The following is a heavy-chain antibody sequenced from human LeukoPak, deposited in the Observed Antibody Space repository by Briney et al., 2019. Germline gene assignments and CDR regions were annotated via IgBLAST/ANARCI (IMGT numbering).Heavy chain of an antibody. CDR2: ISYSGSTSGST. Sequence: SETLSLTCTVSGGSITKFYWSWIRQPPGKGLEWIGYISYSGSTSGSTNYNPSLKSRVTISVDTSKNQFSLNLNSVTAADTAVYYCARVSRLGGYFDYWGQGTLVTVSS. CDR1: GGSITKFY. CDR3: ARVSRLGGYFDY. V-gene: IGHV4-59*01. J-gene: IGHJ4*02. D-gene: IGHD2-15*01.